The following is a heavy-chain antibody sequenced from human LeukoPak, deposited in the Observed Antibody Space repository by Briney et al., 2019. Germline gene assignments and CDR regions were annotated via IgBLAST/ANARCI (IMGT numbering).Heavy chain of an antibody. CDR3: AARHSYRSGWFYFDF. CDR1: GFTFDDYA. J-gene: IGHJ4*02. CDR2: ITWNSDYK. V-gene: IGHV3-9*01. Sequence: GGSLRLSCAASGFTFDDYAMHWVRQAPGKGLEWVSGITWNSDYKVYADSVKGRFAISRDNAKNSLYLQMNSLRDEDTALYYCAARHSYRSGWFYFDFWGQGTPVTVSS. D-gene: IGHD6-19*01.